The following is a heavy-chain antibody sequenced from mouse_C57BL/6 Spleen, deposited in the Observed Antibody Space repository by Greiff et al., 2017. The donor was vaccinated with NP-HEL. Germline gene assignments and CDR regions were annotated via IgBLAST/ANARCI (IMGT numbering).Heavy chain of an antibody. CDR1: GYTFTSYW. Sequence: QVQLQQSGAELVKPGASVKLSCKASGYTFTSYWMHWVKQRPGQGLEWIGMIHPNSGSTNYNEKFKSKATLTVDKSSSTAYMQLSSLTSEDSAVDDCARRPGGYYFDYWGQGTTLTVSS. CDR3: ARRPGGYYFDY. CDR2: IHPNSGST. J-gene: IGHJ2*01. V-gene: IGHV1-64*01.